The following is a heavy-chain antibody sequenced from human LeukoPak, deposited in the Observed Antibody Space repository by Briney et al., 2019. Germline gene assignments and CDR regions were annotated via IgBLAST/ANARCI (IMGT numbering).Heavy chain of an antibody. CDR1: GYTFTSYY. CDR3: ARDLETGTTVIWFDP. Sequence: ASVKVSCKASGYTFTSYYMHWVRQAPGQGLEWMGIINPSGGSTSYAQKFQGRVTMTRDMSTSTVYMELSSLRSEDTAVYYCARDLETGTTVIWFDPWGQGTLVTVSS. V-gene: IGHV1-46*01. J-gene: IGHJ5*02. CDR2: INPSGGST. D-gene: IGHD1-7*01.